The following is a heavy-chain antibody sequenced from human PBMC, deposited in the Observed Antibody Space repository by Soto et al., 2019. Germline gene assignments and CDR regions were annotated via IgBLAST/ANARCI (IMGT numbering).Heavy chain of an antibody. CDR2: ITSTGSTR. J-gene: IGHJ4*02. V-gene: IGHV3-48*03. CDR1: GFTFSSYE. CDR3: ARGYCTSSACHWNFDY. D-gene: IGHD2-8*02. Sequence: LRLSCAASGFTFSSYEMNWVRQAPGKGLEWVSDITSTGSTRYYADSVKGRFTISRDNAKNSLYLQMNSLRAEDTAVYYCARGYCTSSACHWNFDYWGQGTLVTVSS.